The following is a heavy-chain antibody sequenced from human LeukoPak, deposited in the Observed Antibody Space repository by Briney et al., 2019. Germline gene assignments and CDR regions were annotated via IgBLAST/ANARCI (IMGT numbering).Heavy chain of an antibody. V-gene: IGHV3-9*03. J-gene: IGHJ4*02. Sequence: GGSLRLSCAASGFTFHDYAMHWVRQVPGKGLEWVSGINWNSESTGYADSVKGRFTISRDNAKNSLYLQMNSLTAEDMAFYYXXXXXXXXXXDTSGYYFDSWGQGTLVTVSS. CDR3: XXXXXXXXXDTSGYYFDS. CDR2: INWNSEST. D-gene: IGHD3-22*01. CDR1: GFTFHDYA.